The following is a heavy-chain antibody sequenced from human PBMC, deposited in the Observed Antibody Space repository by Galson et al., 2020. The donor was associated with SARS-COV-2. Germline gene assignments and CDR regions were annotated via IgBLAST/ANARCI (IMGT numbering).Heavy chain of an antibody. CDR2: IDWDDDK. D-gene: IGHD6-13*01. CDR3: ARIAVAAAGSPYDY. V-gene: IGHV2-70*11. CDR1: GFSLSTSGMC. Sequence: SGPTLVKPTQTLTLTCTFSGFSLSTSGMCVSWIRQPPGKALEWLARIDWDDDKYYSTSLKTRLTISKDTSKNQVVLTMTNMDPVDTATYYSARIAVAAAGSPYDYWGQGTLVTVFS. J-gene: IGHJ4*02.